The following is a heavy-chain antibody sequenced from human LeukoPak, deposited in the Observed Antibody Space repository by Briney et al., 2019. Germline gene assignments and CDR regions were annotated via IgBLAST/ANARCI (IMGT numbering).Heavy chain of an antibody. D-gene: IGHD2-15*01. V-gene: IGHV1-69*13. CDR3: AGCSGGSCYTYYYYYGMDV. CDR2: IIPIFGTA. J-gene: IGHJ6*02. Sequence: SVKVSCKASEYTFTGYYMHWVRQAPGQGLEWMGGIIPIFGTANYAQKFQGRVTITADESTSTAYMELSSLRSEDTAVYYCAGCSGGSCYTYYYYYGMDVWGQGTTVTVSS. CDR1: EYTFTGYY.